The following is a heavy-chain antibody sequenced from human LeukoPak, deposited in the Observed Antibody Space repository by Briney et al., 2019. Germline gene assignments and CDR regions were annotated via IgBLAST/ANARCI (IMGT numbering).Heavy chain of an antibody. CDR3: ARDYGGCFDY. V-gene: IGHV1-69*06. D-gene: IGHD4-23*01. Sequence: PVASVKVSCKASGGTFSSYAISWVRQAPGQGLEWMGGIIPIFGTANYAQNFRGRVTITADKSKSKAYMELSSLRSEDTGVYYCARDYGGCFDYWGQGTLVTVSS. CDR2: IIPIFGTA. J-gene: IGHJ4*02. CDR1: GGTFSSYA.